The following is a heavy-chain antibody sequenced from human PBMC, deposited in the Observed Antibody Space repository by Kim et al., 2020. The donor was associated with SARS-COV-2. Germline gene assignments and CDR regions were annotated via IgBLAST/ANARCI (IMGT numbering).Heavy chain of an antibody. D-gene: IGHD1-26*01. V-gene: IGHV3-30-3*01. Sequence: GGSLRLSCAASGFTFSSYAMYWVRQAPGKGLEWVAVISYDGSNKYYADFVKGRFTISRDNSKNTLYLQMNSLRAEDTAVYYCARMYSGSYMGWFDPWGQGTLVTVSS. CDR3: ARMYSGSYMGWFDP. J-gene: IGHJ5*02. CDR1: GFTFSSYA. CDR2: ISYDGSNK.